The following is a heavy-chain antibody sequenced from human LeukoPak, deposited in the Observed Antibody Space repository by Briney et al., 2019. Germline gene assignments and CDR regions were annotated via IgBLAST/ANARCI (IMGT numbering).Heavy chain of an antibody. CDR1: GGTFSSYA. V-gene: IGHV1-69*04. Sequence: SVKVSCKASGGTFSSYAISWVRQAPGQGREWMGRIIPIFGIANYVQKFQGRVTITADKSTSTAYMVLSSLRSEDSAVYYCARGQKEYSSSSATQRFDAWGEGTLVTVSS. D-gene: IGHD6-6*01. J-gene: IGHJ5*02. CDR3: ARGQKEYSSSSATQRFDA. CDR2: IIPIFGIA.